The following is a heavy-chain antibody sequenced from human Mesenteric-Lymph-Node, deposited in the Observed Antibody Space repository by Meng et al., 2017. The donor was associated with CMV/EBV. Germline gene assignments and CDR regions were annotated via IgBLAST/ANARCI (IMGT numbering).Heavy chain of an antibody. Sequence: ASVKVSCKTSGYTFTDYYMHWVRQAPGQGLEWMGRLNPNSGDTNYAQKFQGRVTMTRDTSTSTAYMELSGLRSDDTAVYYCAREGPYSSSSGFDYWGQGALVTVSS. CDR2: LNPNSGDT. J-gene: IGHJ4*02. V-gene: IGHV1-2*06. CDR1: GYTFTDYY. D-gene: IGHD6-6*01. CDR3: AREGPYSSSSGFDY.